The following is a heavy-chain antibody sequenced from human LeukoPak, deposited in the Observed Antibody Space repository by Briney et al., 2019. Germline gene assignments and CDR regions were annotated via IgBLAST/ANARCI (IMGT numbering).Heavy chain of an antibody. D-gene: IGHD3-9*01. CDR1: GFTFSSYW. V-gene: IGHV3-74*01. CDR3: TRDLMDYDVSTGLHHYYMDV. CDR2: INGDGRNI. Sequence: GGSLRLSCVASGFTFSSYWMHWVRQDPSKGLVWVSRINGDGRNINYADSVRGRFTISRDNAKNTLYLQMNTLRVEDTAVYYCTRDLMDYDVSTGLHHYYMDVWGQGTTVTVSS. J-gene: IGHJ6*02.